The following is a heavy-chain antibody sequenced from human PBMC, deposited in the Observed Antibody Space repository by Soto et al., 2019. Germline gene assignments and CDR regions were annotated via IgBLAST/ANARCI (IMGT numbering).Heavy chain of an antibody. CDR2: ISANDVGT. D-gene: IGHD1-20*01. Sequence: LILSCEASGFTLRNYAMTWVRQAPGKGLEWVSLISANDVGTYYAESVKTRFTISTDQSRNTVYLQMDSLRADDTAIYYCAKAKNDYNWDNRPPFDYWGQGTLVTVS. CDR3: AKAKNDYNWDNRPPFDY. V-gene: IGHV3-23*01. CDR1: GFTLRNYA. J-gene: IGHJ4*02.